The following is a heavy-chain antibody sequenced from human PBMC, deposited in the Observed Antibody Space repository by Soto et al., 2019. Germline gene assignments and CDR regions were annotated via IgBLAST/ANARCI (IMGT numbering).Heavy chain of an antibody. Sequence: SETLSLTCAVSGASVTSDDYYWSWIRQPPGKGLEWIGYIYHSGSTYYNPSLKSRVSISIDTSQNQFSLKLTSLTAADTAVYYCARDPIFYYASSGYGGSYFDYWGQGSRVTVS. D-gene: IGHD3-22*01. J-gene: IGHJ4*02. V-gene: IGHV4-30-4*01. CDR2: IYHSGST. CDR3: ARDPIFYYASSGYGGSYFDY. CDR1: GASVTSDDYY.